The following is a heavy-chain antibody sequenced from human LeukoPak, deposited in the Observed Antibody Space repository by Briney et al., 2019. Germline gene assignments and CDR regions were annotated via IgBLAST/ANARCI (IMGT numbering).Heavy chain of an antibody. CDR3: ARGLITGAAGTYYYYGMDV. D-gene: IGHD6-13*01. Sequence: PGGSLRLSCVASGFIFSRYGMHWVRQAPGKGLEYVSAISNSGGSTYYANSVKGRFTISRDNSKNTLYLQMGSLRGEDMAVCYCARGLITGAAGTYYYYGMDVWGQGTTVTVSS. V-gene: IGHV3-64*01. CDR2: ISNSGGST. J-gene: IGHJ6*02. CDR1: GFIFSRYG.